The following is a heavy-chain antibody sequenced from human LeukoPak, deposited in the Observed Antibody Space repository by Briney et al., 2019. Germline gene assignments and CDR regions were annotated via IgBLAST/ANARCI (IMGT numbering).Heavy chain of an antibody. J-gene: IGHJ4*02. D-gene: IGHD3-22*01. CDR3: ARDAQYYYDSSGYPGY. CDR1: GFTFSDYY. V-gene: IGHV3-11*01. Sequence: GGSLRLSCAASGFTFSDYYMSWIRQAPGKGLEWVSYISSSGSTIYYADSVKGRFTISRDNAKNSLYLQMNSLRAEDTAVHYCARDAQYYYDSSGYPGYWGQGTLVTVSS. CDR2: ISSSGSTI.